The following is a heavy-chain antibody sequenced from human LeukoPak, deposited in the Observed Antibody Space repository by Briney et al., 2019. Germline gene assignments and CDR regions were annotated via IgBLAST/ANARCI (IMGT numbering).Heavy chain of an antibody. Sequence: PGGSLRLSCAASGFTFSSYWMHWVRQAPGKGLVWVSRINTDGSSTSYADSVKGRFTISRDNAKNTLYLQMNSLRAEDTAVYYCAGDRHGYNLVDVWGKGTTVTVSS. CDR2: INTDGSST. D-gene: IGHD5-24*01. CDR3: AGDRHGYNLVDV. CDR1: GFTFSSYW. V-gene: IGHV3-74*01. J-gene: IGHJ6*04.